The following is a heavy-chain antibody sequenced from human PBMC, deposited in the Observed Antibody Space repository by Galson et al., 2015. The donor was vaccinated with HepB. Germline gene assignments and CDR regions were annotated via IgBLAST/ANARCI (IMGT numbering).Heavy chain of an antibody. D-gene: IGHD1-1*01. CDR2: ISAYNGNT. J-gene: IGHJ4*02. Sequence: SVKVSCKASGYTFTSYGISWVRQAPGQGLEWMGWISAYNGNTNYAQKLQGRVTMTTDTSTSTAYMELRSLRSDDTAVYYCARGLWQGTAYSNDIDYWGQGTLVTVSS. CDR3: ARGLWQGTAYSNDIDY. V-gene: IGHV1-18*01. CDR1: GYTFTSYG.